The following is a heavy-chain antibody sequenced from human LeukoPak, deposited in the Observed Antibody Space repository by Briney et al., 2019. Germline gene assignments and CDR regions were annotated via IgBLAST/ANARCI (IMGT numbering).Heavy chain of an antibody. CDR3: ARDHGAPHSSSWLYYFDY. Sequence: PSETLSLTCTVSGGSISSYYWSWIRQPAGKGLEWIGRIYTSGSTNYNPSLKSRVTMSVDTSKNQFSLKLSSVTAADTAVYYCARDHGAPHSSSWLYYFDYWGQGTLVTVSS. V-gene: IGHV4-4*07. J-gene: IGHJ4*02. CDR1: GGSISSYY. D-gene: IGHD6-13*01. CDR2: IYTSGST.